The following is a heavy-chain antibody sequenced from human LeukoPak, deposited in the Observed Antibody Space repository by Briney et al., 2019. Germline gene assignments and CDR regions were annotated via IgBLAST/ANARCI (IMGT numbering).Heavy chain of an antibody. D-gene: IGHD6-19*01. CDR1: GFTFSSYA. V-gene: IGHV3-30-3*01. Sequence: GGSLRLSCAASGFTFSSYAMSWVRQAPGKGLDWVAVVSYDGNNKYYADSVKGRFTISRDNSKNTLYLQMNSLRAEDTALYYCARDQSITVAGSYYYGLDVWGQGTTVTVSS. CDR2: VSYDGNNK. J-gene: IGHJ6*02. CDR3: ARDQSITVAGSYYYGLDV.